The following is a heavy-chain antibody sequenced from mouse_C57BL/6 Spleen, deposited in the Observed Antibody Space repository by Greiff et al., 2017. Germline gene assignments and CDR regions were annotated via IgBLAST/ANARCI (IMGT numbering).Heavy chain of an antibody. CDR1: GYSITSGYD. CDR2: ISYSGST. Sequence: EVKLAESGPGMVKPSQSLSLTCTVTGYSITSGYDWHWIRHFPGNKLEWMGYISYSGSTNYNPSLKSRISITNDTSKNHFFLKLRSVTTEDTATNYGARAATSYGSSYGDGYFDVWGTGTTVTVSS. J-gene: IGHJ1*03. V-gene: IGHV3-1*01. D-gene: IGHD1-1*01. CDR3: ARAATSYGSSYGDGYFDV.